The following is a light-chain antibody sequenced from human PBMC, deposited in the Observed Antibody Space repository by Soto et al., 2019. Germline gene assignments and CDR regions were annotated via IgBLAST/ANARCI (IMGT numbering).Light chain of an antibody. J-gene: IGKJ1*01. CDR2: SAS. CDR1: QSISTY. Sequence: DIQMTQSPSSLSASVGDRVTITCRASQSISTYLNWSQQRPGKAPKLLIYSASSLQSGVPSRFSGSGSGTDFTLTISSLQPEDFATYYCQQTYITPWTFGQGTKVEIK. V-gene: IGKV1-39*01. CDR3: QQTYITPWT.